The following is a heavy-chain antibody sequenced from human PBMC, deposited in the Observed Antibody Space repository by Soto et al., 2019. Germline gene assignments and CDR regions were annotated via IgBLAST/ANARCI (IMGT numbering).Heavy chain of an antibody. D-gene: IGHD5-12*01. J-gene: IGHJ5*02. V-gene: IGHV4-61*01. CDR2: IYYSGST. CDR1: GGSVSSGSYY. Sequence: QVQLQESGPGLVKPSETLSLTCTVSGGSVSSGSYYWSWIRQPPGKGLEWIGYIYYSGSTNYNPSLKSRVTISVDTSKNQFSLKLSSVTAADTAVYYCARAGYSGYSHVFDPWGQGTLVTVSS. CDR3: ARAGYSGYSHVFDP.